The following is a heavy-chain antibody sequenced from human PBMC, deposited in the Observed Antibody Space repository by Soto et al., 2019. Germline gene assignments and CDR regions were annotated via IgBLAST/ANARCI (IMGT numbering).Heavy chain of an antibody. CDR1: GFTFSSYA. Sequence: EVQLLESGGGLVQPGGSLRLSCAASGFTFSSYAMSWVRQAPGKGLEWVSAISGSGGSTYYADSVKGWFTISRDNSKNTLYLQMNSLRAEDTAVYYCAKGVSYGFLDYYYGMDVWGQGTTVTVSS. D-gene: IGHD5-18*01. CDR3: AKGVSYGFLDYYYGMDV. V-gene: IGHV3-23*01. J-gene: IGHJ6*02. CDR2: ISGSGGST.